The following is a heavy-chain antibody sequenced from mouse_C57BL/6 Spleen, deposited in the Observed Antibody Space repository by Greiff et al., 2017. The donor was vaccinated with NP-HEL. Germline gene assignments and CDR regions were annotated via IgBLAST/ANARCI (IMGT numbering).Heavy chain of an antibody. D-gene: IGHD2-5*01. J-gene: IGHJ2*01. CDR2: ISSGGSYT. CDR1: GFTFSSYG. Sequence: EVQRVESGGDLVKPGGSLKLSCAASGFTFSSYGMSWVRQTPDKRLEWVATISSGGSYTYYPDSVKGRFTISRDNAKNTLYLQMSSLKSEDTAMYYCSRHAYYSNCGNFDYWGQGTTLTVSS. CDR3: SRHAYYSNCGNFDY. V-gene: IGHV5-6*01.